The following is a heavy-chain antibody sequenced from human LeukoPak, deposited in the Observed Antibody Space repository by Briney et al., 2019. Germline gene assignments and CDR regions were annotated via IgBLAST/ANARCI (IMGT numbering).Heavy chain of an antibody. CDR3: ARDQYYSDSSGYPYDI. CDR1: GFSFSIYN. V-gene: IGHV3-21*01. CDR2: ISGSSSHV. J-gene: IGHJ3*02. Sequence: GGSLRLSCEASGFSFSIYNMTWVRLAPGKGLEWVSSISGSSSHVWYADSVKGRFTSSRDNAKNSLYLQMSSLRVEDTAVYYCARDQYYSDSSGYPYDIWGQGTMVTVSS. D-gene: IGHD3-22*01.